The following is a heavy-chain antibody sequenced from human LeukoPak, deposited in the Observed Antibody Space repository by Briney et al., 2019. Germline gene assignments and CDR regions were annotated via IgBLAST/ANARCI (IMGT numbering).Heavy chain of an antibody. CDR2: ISYDGSNK. D-gene: IGHD2-21*02. V-gene: IGHV3-30-3*01. CDR3: ARGQRRLYAFDI. J-gene: IGHJ3*02. CDR1: GSTFSSYA. Sequence: GGSLRLSCAASGSTFSSYAMHWVRQAPGKGLEWVAVISYDGSNKYYADSVKGRFTISRDNSKNTLYLQMNSLRAEDTAVYYCARGQRRLYAFDIWGQGTMVTVSS.